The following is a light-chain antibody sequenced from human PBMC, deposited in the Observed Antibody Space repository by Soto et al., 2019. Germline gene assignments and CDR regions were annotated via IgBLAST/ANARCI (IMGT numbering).Light chain of an antibody. CDR3: CSYVGSSNYV. J-gene: IGLJ1*01. CDR2: DVS. Sequence: QSALTQPRSVSGSPGQSVTISCTGTSSDVGGYNYVSWYQQHPGKAPKLMIYDVSKRPSGVPDRFSGSKSGNTASLTISGLQAEDEADYYCCSYVGSSNYVFGTGTKVTVL. V-gene: IGLV2-11*01. CDR1: SSDVGGYNY.